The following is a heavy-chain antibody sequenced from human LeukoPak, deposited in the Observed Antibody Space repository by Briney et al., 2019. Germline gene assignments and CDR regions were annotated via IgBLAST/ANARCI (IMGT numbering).Heavy chain of an antibody. CDR3: ARTRYLEGYSSIPHPAISWFDP. Sequence: SQTLSLTCTVSGGSISSGGYYWSWIRQPPGKGLEWIGYIYHSGSTYYNPSLKSRVTISVDRSKNQLSLKLSSVTAADTAVYYCARTRYLEGYSSIPHPAISWFDPWGQGTLVTVSS. CDR2: IYHSGST. CDR1: GGSISSGGYY. V-gene: IGHV4-30-2*01. J-gene: IGHJ5*02. D-gene: IGHD6-13*01.